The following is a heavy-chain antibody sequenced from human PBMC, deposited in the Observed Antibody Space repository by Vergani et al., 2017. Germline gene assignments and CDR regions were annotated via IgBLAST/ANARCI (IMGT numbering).Heavy chain of an antibody. V-gene: IGHV1-69-2*01. Sequence: EVQLVQSGAEVKKPGATMKISCKVSGYTFTDPYMHWVTQAPGKGLEWMGLVDPEDGETMYAEKFKGRVTIAADTSTDTAHLELSSLRSEDTAVYYCATPQTVTTGGMEVWGKGTTVIVSS. J-gene: IGHJ6*04. CDR2: VDPEDGET. D-gene: IGHD4-17*01. CDR1: GYTFTDPY. CDR3: ATPQTVTTGGMEV.